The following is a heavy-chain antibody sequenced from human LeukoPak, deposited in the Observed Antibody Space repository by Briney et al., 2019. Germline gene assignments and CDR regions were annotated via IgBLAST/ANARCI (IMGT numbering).Heavy chain of an antibody. Sequence: GGSLRLSCAASGFTFSNYWMHWVRQAPGKGLVWVSRINSDARSTSYADSVKGRFTISRDNAKNSLYLQMNSLRAEDTAVYYCARGQGPRYCSGGSCPGDYWGQGTLVTVSS. V-gene: IGHV3-74*01. CDR3: ARGQGPRYCSGGSCPGDY. CDR1: GFTFSNYW. D-gene: IGHD2-15*01. J-gene: IGHJ4*02. CDR2: INSDARST.